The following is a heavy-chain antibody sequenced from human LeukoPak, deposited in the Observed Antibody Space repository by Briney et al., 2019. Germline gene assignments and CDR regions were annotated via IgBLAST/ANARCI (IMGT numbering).Heavy chain of an antibody. CDR3: ARDRPGLYASGSGTFDI. D-gene: IGHD3-10*01. J-gene: IGHJ3*02. CDR1: GGSISTSHW. V-gene: IGHV4-4*02. Sequence: TSGTLSLTCALSGGSISTSHWWNWVRPPPGKRLEWIGEIHHSGGTNYNPSLKSRVTISVDKSKNQFSLNLTSVTAADTAVYYCARDRPGLYASGSGTFDIWGQGTMVTVSP. CDR2: IHHSGGT.